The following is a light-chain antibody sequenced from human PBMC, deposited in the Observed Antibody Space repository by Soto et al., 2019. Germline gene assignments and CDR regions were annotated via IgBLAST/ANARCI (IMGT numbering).Light chain of an antibody. V-gene: IGKV1-5*01. CDR1: QSISSW. J-gene: IGKJ1*01. CDR3: QQYKSYSPT. Sequence: GDRVTITCRASQSISSWLAWYQQKPGKAPKLLIYDASSLESGVPSRFSGSGSGTEFTLTISSLQPDDFATYYCQQYKSYSPTFGQGTKVDI. CDR2: DAS.